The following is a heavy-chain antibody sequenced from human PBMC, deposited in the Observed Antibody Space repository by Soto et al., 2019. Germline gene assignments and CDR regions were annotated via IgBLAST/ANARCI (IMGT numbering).Heavy chain of an antibody. CDR3: ANYGDSDLGGYNRGDYFDY. CDR1: GGSVSSGSYY. D-gene: IGHD4-17*01. Sequence: QVQLQESGPGLVKPSETLSLTCTVSGGSVSSGSYYWSWIRQPPGKGLEWIGYIYYSGSTNYNPSLKSRVTILVDTSKNQFSLKLSSVTAADTAVYYCANYGDSDLGGYNRGDYFDYWGQGTLVTVSS. CDR2: IYYSGST. J-gene: IGHJ4*02. V-gene: IGHV4-61*01.